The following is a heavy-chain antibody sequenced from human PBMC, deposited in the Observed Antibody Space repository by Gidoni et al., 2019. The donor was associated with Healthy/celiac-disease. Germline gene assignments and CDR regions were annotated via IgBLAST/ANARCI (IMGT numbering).Heavy chain of an antibody. Sequence: QVQLVQSGAEVKKPGASVKGSCKASGYTFTSYGISWVRQAPGQGLEWMGWISAYNGNTNYAQKLQGRVPMTTDTSTSTAYMELRSLRSDDTAVYYCAREGEYSSGWHKDGWWFDPWGQGTLVTVSS. V-gene: IGHV1-18*04. J-gene: IGHJ5*02. CDR1: GYTFTSYG. CDR2: ISAYNGNT. CDR3: AREGEYSSGWHKDGWWFDP. D-gene: IGHD6-19*01.